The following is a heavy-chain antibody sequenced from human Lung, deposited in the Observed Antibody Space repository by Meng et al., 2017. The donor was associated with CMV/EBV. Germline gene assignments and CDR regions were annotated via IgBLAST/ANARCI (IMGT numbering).Heavy chain of an antibody. CDR3: ATSRGSGWYRIGWFDP. Sequence: SXAASGFTFSSYSMNWVRQAPGKGLEWVSSISSSSSYIYYADSVKGRFTISRDNAKNSLYLQMNRLRAEDTAVYYCATSRGSGWYRIGWFDPWGQGXLVTVSS. CDR1: GFTFSSYS. J-gene: IGHJ5*02. D-gene: IGHD6-19*01. V-gene: IGHV3-21*01. CDR2: ISSSSSYI.